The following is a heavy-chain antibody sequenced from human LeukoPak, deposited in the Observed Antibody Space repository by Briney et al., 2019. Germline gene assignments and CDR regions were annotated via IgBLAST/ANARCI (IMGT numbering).Heavy chain of an antibody. D-gene: IGHD4-23*01. CDR2: VYYSGTT. CDR3: ARVGVDYSGNIIKYYFDY. J-gene: IGHJ4*02. V-gene: IGHV4-59*01. Sequence: SETLSLTCTVSGGSINSYYWSWIRQPPGKGLEWIGYVYYSGTTNYNPSLKSRVIISVDTSKNQFSLKLSPVIAADTAVYYCARVGVDYSGNIIKYYFDYWGQGTLVTVSS. CDR1: GGSINSYY.